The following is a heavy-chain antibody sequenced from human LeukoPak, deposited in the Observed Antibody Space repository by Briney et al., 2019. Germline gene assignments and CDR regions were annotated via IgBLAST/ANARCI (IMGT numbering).Heavy chain of an antibody. J-gene: IGHJ5*02. CDR1: GYTFTSYG. CDR2: ISAYNGNT. V-gene: IGHV1-18*01. Sequence: ASVKVSCKASGYTFTSYGISWVRQAPGQGLECMGWISAYNGNTNYAQKFQGRVTMTRDMSTSTVYMELSSLRSEDTAVYYCARGPHKRTYDRDNWFDPWGQGTLVTVSS. D-gene: IGHD3-3*01. CDR3: ARGPHKRTYDRDNWFDP.